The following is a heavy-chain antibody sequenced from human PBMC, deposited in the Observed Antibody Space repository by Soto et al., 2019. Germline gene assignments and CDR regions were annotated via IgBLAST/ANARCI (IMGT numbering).Heavy chain of an antibody. D-gene: IGHD2-15*01. CDR3: AGTPPWYFDL. V-gene: IGHV4-30-4*01. J-gene: IGHJ2*01. CDR1: GGSISTGDYY. CDR2: IYYSGTT. Sequence: QVQLQESGPGLVKPSQTLSLTCTVSGGSISTGDYYWSWIRQPPGKGLEWIGYIYYSGTTFYNPSLKSRVTIAVDTSKNQFSLKLTSVTAADTAVYYCAGTPPWYFDLWGRGTLVTVSS.